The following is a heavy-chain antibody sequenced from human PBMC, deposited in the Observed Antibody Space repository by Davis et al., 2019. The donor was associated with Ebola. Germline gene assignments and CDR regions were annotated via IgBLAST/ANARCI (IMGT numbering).Heavy chain of an antibody. Sequence: PGGSLRLSCTVSGGSISSYYWSWIRQPPGKGLEWIGYIYYSGSTNYNPSLKSRVTISVDTSKNQFSLKLSSVTAADTAVYYCARGLGSGSLFDYWGQGTLVTVSS. CDR3: ARGLGSGSLFDY. J-gene: IGHJ4*02. D-gene: IGHD1-26*01. CDR2: IYYSGST. V-gene: IGHV4-59*01. CDR1: GGSISSYY.